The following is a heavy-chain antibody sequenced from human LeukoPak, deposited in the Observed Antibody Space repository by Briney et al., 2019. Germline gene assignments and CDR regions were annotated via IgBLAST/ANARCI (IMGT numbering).Heavy chain of an antibody. CDR1: GFPFSSTY. V-gene: IGHV3-53*01. CDR3: AREGRNVRNARDSLDL. CDR2: IYTGGET. D-gene: IGHD1-1*01. Sequence: GGSLRLSCAASGFPFSSTYMSWVRQAPGKGLEWVTVIYTGGETLYADSVKGRFTISRDNSKDTLYLEMNSLRDEDTAVYYCAREGRNVRNARDSLDLWGQGTMVTVSS. J-gene: IGHJ3*01.